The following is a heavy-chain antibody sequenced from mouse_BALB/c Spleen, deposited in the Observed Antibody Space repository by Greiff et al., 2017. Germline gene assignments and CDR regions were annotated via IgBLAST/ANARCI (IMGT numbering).Heavy chain of an antibody. Sequence: QVQLQQPGAELVMPGASVKMSCKASGYTFTDYWMHWVKQRPGQGLEWIGAIDTSDSYTSYNQKFKGKATLTVDTSSSTAYMQLSSLTSEDSAVYYCTRGRYYAMDYWGQGTSVTVSS. CDR1: GYTFTDYW. V-gene: IGHV1S127*01. J-gene: IGHJ4*01. CDR3: TRGRYYAMDY. CDR2: IDTSDSYT.